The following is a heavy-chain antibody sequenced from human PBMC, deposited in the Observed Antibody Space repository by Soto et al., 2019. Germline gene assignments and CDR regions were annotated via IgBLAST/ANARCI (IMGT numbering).Heavy chain of an antibody. Sequence: LRXSCVSSGFNFSNYWMSWVRLAPGKGLQWVANINRDGSDKYYVDSLKGRFTIYRDNAENSLYLEMNTLRAEDTAVYYCARATDGSGSYYYFDKCGQGTLVTVSS. CDR2: INRDGSDK. V-gene: IGHV3-7*03. D-gene: IGHD3-22*01. CDR1: GFNFSNYW. J-gene: IGHJ4*02. CDR3: ARATDGSGSYYYFDK.